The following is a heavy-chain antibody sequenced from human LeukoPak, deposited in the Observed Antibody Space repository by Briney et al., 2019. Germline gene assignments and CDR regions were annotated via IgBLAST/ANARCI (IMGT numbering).Heavy chain of an antibody. CDR1: GFSLSTSGVG. D-gene: IGHD3-10*01. CDR3: AHSLLWFGESFRVGYYFDY. Sequence: SGPTLVNPTQTLTLTCTFSGFSLSTSGVGVGWIRQPPGKALEWLALIYWGDDKRYSPSLKSRLTITKDTSKNQVVLTMTNMDPVDTATYYCAHSLLWFGESFRVGYYFDYWGQGTLVTVSS. V-gene: IGHV2-5*02. CDR2: IYWGDDK. J-gene: IGHJ4*02.